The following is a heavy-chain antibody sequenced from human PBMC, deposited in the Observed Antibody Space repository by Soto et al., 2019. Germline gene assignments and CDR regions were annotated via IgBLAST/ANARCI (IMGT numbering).Heavy chain of an antibody. J-gene: IGHJ4*02. V-gene: IGHV4-59*01. Sequence: ETLSLTCTVSGGSISSYYWSWIRQPPGKRLEWIGYIYYSGSTNYNPSLKSRVTISVDTSKNQFSLKLSSVTAADTAVYYCARGDVVDTAMVWNYWGPGTLVTVSS. CDR1: GGSISSYY. D-gene: IGHD5-18*01. CDR3: ARGDVVDTAMVWNY. CDR2: IYYSGST.